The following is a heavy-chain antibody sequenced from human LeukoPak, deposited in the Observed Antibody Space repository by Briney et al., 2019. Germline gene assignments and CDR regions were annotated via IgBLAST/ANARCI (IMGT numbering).Heavy chain of an antibody. D-gene: IGHD6-13*01. CDR3: ARTPRIYSSSWYDY. V-gene: IGHV4-59*08. Sequence: PPETLSLTCTVSGGSISSYYWSWIRQPPGKGLEWIGYIYYSGSTNYNPSLKSRVTISVDTSKNQFSLKLSSVTAADTAVYYCARTPRIYSSSWYDYWGQGTLVTVSS. J-gene: IGHJ4*02. CDR1: GGSISSYY. CDR2: IYYSGST.